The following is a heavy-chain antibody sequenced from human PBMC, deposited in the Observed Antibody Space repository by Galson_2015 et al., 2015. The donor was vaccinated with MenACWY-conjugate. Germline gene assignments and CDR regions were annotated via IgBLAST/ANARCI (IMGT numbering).Heavy chain of an antibody. V-gene: IGHV3-30*04. J-gene: IGHJ4*02. CDR1: GFNIRSYA. CDR3: ARDQQGYNSSLYRAFDF. CDR2: TSYDGSQR. D-gene: IGHD6-13*01. Sequence: SLRLSCAASGFNIRSYAMHWIRQAPGKGLEWVAVTSYDGSQRYYAESVQGRFTISRDNSKNSLYLQMNSLRPEDTAVYYCARDQQGYNSSLYRAFDFWGQGTLVTVSS.